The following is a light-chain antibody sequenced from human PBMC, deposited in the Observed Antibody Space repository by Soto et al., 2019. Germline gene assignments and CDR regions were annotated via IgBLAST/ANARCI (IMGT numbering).Light chain of an antibody. J-gene: IGKJ2*01. Sequence: DIQMTQSPHSLSASVGDSVTITCRASQNIRTYLNWYQQKPGRAPKLLIHSASALPSGVPSRFSGSGSGTEFTLTMSGLQPEDFATYYCQQGHSTPYTFGQGTKVDIK. CDR2: SAS. CDR3: QQGHSTPYT. CDR1: QNIRTY. V-gene: IGKV1-39*01.